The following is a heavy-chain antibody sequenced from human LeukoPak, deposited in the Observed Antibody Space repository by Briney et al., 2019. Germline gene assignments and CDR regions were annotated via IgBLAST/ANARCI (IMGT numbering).Heavy chain of an antibody. J-gene: IGHJ5*02. CDR1: GFTFSSYS. CDR2: ISSSSSTI. CDR3: ARGPQGAWFDP. Sequence: GGSLRLSCAASGFTFSSYSMNWVRQAPGKGLEWVSYISSSSSTIYYADSVKGRFTISRDNAKNSLYLQMNSLRAEDTAVYYCARGPQGAWFDPWGQGTLVTVSS. V-gene: IGHV3-48*01.